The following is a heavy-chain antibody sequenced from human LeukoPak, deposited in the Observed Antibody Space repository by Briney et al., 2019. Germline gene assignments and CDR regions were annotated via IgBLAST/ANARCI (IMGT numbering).Heavy chain of an antibody. CDR1: GFSFTSYW. J-gene: IGHJ4*02. V-gene: IGHV3-7*01. CDR2: LNQPGTGK. D-gene: IGHD3-9*01. CDR3: ARDILDGYFDY. Sequence: QTGGSLRLSCAASGFSFTSYWMSWVRQAPGEGLQWVGNLNQPGTGKQYVDSVKGRFTISRDNAKNLLYLEMDGLRAEDTAVYYCARDILDGYFDYWGQGTLVTVSS.